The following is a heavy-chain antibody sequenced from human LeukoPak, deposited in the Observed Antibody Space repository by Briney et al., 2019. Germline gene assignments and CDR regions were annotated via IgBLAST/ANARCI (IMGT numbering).Heavy chain of an antibody. CDR2: IYYSGST. Sequence: SQTLSLTCTVSGGSISSGDYYWSWIRQPPGKGLEWIGYIYYSGSTYYNPSLKSRVTISVDTSKNQFSLKLSSVTAADTAVYYCARGQPYYDFWSGYLYYYYYYMDVWGKGTTVTVSS. CDR3: ARGQPYYDFWSGYLYYYYYYMDV. CDR1: GGSISSGDYY. D-gene: IGHD3-3*01. J-gene: IGHJ6*03. V-gene: IGHV4-30-4*08.